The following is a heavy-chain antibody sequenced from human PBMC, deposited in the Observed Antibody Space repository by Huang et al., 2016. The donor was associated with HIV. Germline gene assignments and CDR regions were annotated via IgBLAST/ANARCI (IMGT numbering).Heavy chain of an antibody. Sequence: QVQLVQSGAEVKKPGSSVKVSCKASVGTFSSYAISWVRQAPGQGLGWMGGVIPSFGTANYAKKYQGRVTITADESTSTAYMELSSLRSEDTAVYYCARARGYYDSSVSYYFDYWGQGTLVTVSS. D-gene: IGHD3-22*01. CDR3: ARARGYYDSSVSYYFDY. V-gene: IGHV1-69*13. J-gene: IGHJ4*02. CDR1: VGTFSSYA. CDR2: VIPSFGTA.